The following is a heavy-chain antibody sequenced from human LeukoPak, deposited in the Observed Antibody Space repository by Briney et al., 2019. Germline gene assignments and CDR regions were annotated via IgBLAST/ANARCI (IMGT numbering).Heavy chain of an antibody. V-gene: IGHV3-74*01. D-gene: IGHD3-16*01. J-gene: IGHJ6*04. CDR3: ARMGGNYGAWDV. CDR2: IKSDGKTI. Sequence: GGSLRLSCTASGFTLSSHSMHWVRQVPGKGLVWVSRIKSDGKTITYADSVRGRFTISRDNAKNSLYLRMNSLRAEDTAVYYCARMGGNYGAWDVWGKGTTVTVSS. CDR1: GFTLSSHS.